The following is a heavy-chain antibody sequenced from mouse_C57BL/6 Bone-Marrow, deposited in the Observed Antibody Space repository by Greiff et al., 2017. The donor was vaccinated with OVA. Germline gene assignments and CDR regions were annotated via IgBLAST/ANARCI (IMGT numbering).Heavy chain of an antibody. V-gene: IGHV7-3*01. CDR2: IRNKANGYTT. J-gene: IGHJ3*01. CDR1: GFTFTDYY. Sequence: EVQRVESGGGLVQPGGSLCLSCAASGFTFTDYYMSWVRQPPGKALEWLGFIRNKANGYTTEYSASVKGRFTISRDNSQSILYLQMNALRAEDSATYYCARYNDYDEEAYWGQGTLVTVSA. D-gene: IGHD2-4*01. CDR3: ARYNDYDEEAY.